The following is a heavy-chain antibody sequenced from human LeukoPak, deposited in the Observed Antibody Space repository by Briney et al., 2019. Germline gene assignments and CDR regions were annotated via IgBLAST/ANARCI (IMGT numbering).Heavy chain of an antibody. J-gene: IGHJ5*02. V-gene: IGHV4-31*03. D-gene: IGHD6-6*01. CDR2: IYYSGST. Sequence: SQTLSLTCTVSGGSISSGGYYWSWIRQHPGKGLEWIGYIYYSGSTNYNPSLKSRVTISVDTSKNQFSLKLSSVTAADTAVYYCARIGGIAARTNWFGPWGQGTLVTVSS. CDR3: ARIGGIAARTNWFGP. CDR1: GGSISSGGYY.